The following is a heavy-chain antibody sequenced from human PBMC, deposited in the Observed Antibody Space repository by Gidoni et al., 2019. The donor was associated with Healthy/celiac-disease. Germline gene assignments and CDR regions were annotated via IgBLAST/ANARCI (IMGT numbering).Heavy chain of an antibody. Sequence: QVQLQQWGAGLLKPSETLSLTCAVYGGSFSGYYWSWIRPPPGKGLEWIGEINHSGSTNYNPSLKSRVTISVDTSKNQFSLKLSSVTAADTAVYYCARVVTPYIHWFDPWGQGTLVTVSS. D-gene: IGHD2-21*02. J-gene: IGHJ5*02. CDR1: GGSFSGYY. CDR3: ARVVTPYIHWFDP. CDR2: INHSGST. V-gene: IGHV4-34*01.